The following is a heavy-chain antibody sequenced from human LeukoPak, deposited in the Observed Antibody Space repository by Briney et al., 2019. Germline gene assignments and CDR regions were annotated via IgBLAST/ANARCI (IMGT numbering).Heavy chain of an antibody. V-gene: IGHV4-59*01. D-gene: IGHD4-17*01. Sequence: PSETLSLTCTVSGGSISSYYWSWIRQPPGKGLEWIGYIYYSGSTNYNPSLKSRVTISVDTSKNQFSLKLSSVTAADTAVYYCARSSIYGDYGAFDTWGQGTMVTVSS. CDR3: ARSSIYGDYGAFDT. J-gene: IGHJ3*02. CDR1: GGSISSYY. CDR2: IYYSGST.